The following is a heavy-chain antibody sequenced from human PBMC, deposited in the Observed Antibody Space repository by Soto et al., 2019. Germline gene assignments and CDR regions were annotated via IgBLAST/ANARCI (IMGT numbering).Heavy chain of an antibody. J-gene: IGHJ4*02. V-gene: IGHV3-21*01. CDR2: ISSSSSYI. CDR1: GFTFSSYS. CDR3: ARIWNRGGYFDY. D-gene: IGHD1-1*01. Sequence: GGSLRLSCAASGFTFSSYSMNWVRQAPGKGLEWVSSISSSSSYIYYADSVKGRFTISRDNAKNSLYLQMNSLRAEDTAVYYCARIWNRGGYFDYWGQGTLVTVSS.